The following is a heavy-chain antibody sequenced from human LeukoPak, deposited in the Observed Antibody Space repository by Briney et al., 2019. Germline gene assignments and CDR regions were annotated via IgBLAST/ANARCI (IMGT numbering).Heavy chain of an antibody. D-gene: IGHD3-16*01. V-gene: IGHV1-46*03. CDR1: GYTFTSYY. CDR3: TLGGSDY. J-gene: IGHJ4*02. CDR2: INPSGGST. Sequence: PGASVKVSSKASGYTFTSYYMHWVRQAPGQGLEWMGIINPSGGSTSYAQKFQGRVTMTRDMSTSTVYMELNSLKSEDTAVYYCTLGGSDYWGQGTLVTVSS.